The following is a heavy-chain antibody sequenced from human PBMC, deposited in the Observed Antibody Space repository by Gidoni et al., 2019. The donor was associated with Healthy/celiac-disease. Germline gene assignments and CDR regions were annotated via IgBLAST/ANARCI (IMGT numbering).Heavy chain of an antibody. CDR3: AKGGLESRTKGWYLDL. Sequence: EVQLLESGGGLVQPGGSLRLSCAASGFTSSSYAMSWVRQAPGKGLEWVSAISGSGGSTYYADSVKGRFTISRDNSKNTLYLQMNSLRAEDTAVYYCAKGGLESRTKGWYLDLWGRGTLVTVSS. D-gene: IGHD1-7*01. J-gene: IGHJ2*01. CDR1: GFTSSSYA. V-gene: IGHV3-23*01. CDR2: ISGSGGST.